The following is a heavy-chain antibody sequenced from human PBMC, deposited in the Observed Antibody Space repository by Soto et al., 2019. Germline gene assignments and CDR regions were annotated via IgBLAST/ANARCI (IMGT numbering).Heavy chain of an antibody. CDR3: AKDSGFGSYYNFALLVYYCYGMDV. J-gene: IGHJ6*02. V-gene: IGHV3-21*01. D-gene: IGHD3-10*01. CDR2: ISSSSSYI. Sequence: GGSLRLSCAASGFTFSSYSMNWVRQAPGKGLEWVSSISSSSSYIYYADSVKGRFTISRDNAKNTLYLQMNSLRAEDTAVYYCAKDSGFGSYYNFALLVYYCYGMDVWGQGTTVTVSS. CDR1: GFTFSSYS.